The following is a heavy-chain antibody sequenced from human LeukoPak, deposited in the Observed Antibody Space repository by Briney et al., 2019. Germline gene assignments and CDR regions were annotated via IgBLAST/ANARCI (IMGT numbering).Heavy chain of an antibody. Sequence: PGRSLRLSCAASGFTFSSYGMHWVRQAPGKGLEWVAVISYDGSNKYYADSVKGRFTISRDNSKNTLYLQMNSLRAEDTAVYYCAKSSRGWYPDYFDYWGQGTLVTVSS. CDR1: GFTFSSYG. D-gene: IGHD6-19*01. CDR2: ISYDGSNK. V-gene: IGHV3-30*18. J-gene: IGHJ4*02. CDR3: AKSSRGWYPDYFDY.